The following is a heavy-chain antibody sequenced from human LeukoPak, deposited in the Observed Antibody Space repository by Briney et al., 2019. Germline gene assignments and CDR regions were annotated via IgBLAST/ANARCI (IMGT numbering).Heavy chain of an antibody. Sequence: GGSLRLSCAASGFTLDDYAMHWVRQAPGKGLEWVSGISWNSGSIGYADSVKGRFTISRDNAKNSLYLQMNSLRAEDTALYYCAKDILDGDYFDYWGQGTLVTVSS. CDR1: GFTLDDYA. D-gene: IGHD4-17*01. J-gene: IGHJ4*02. CDR3: AKDILDGDYFDY. V-gene: IGHV3-9*01. CDR2: ISWNSGSI.